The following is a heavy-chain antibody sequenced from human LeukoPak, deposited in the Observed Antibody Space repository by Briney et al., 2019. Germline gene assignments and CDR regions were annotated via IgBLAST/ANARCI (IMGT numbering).Heavy chain of an antibody. J-gene: IGHJ3*02. Sequence: GGSLRLSCAASGFTFSGSAVHWVRQASGKGLEWVGRIRSKANSYATANAASVKGRFTISRDDSKNTAYLQMNSLKTEDTAVYYCTRRPYSGSYFDAFDIWGQGTMVTVSS. V-gene: IGHV3-73*01. CDR2: IRSKANSYAT. D-gene: IGHD1-26*01. CDR3: TRRPYSGSYFDAFDI. CDR1: GFTFSGSA.